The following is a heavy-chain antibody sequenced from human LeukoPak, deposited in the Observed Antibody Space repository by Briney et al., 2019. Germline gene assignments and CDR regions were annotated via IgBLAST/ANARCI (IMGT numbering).Heavy chain of an antibody. CDR1: GYTFTSYG. CDR2: ISAYNGNT. J-gene: IGHJ4*02. CDR3: ARGVNEDYYDSSGYSYYFDY. V-gene: IGHV1-18*01. D-gene: IGHD3-22*01. Sequence: GASVKVSCKASGYTFTSYGISWVRQAPGQGLEWMGWISAYNGNTNYAQKLQGRVTMTTDTSTSTAYMELRNLRSDDTAVYYCARGVNEDYYDSSGYSYYFDYWGQGTLVTVSS.